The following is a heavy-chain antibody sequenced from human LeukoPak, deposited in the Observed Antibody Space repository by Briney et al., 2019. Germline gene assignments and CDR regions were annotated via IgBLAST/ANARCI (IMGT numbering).Heavy chain of an antibody. CDR2: INPNSGNT. CDR1: GYTFTSYD. Sequence: ASVKISCKASGYTFTSYDINWARQATGQGLEWMGWINPNSGNTGYAQKFQGRVTMTRNTSITTAYIDLSRLRSDDTAVYYCSRDKGSSLDYWGQGTLVTVSS. J-gene: IGHJ4*02. D-gene: IGHD6-13*01. V-gene: IGHV1-8*01. CDR3: SRDKGSSLDY.